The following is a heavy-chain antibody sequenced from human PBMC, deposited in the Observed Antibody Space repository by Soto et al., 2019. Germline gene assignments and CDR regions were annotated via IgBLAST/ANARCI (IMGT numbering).Heavy chain of an antibody. CDR3: ARDRVWFGELSGRDYYYGMDV. Sequence: QVQLVESGGGVVQPGRSLRLSCAASGFTFSSYGMHWVRQAPGKGLEWVAVIWYDGSNKYYADSVKGRFTISRDNSKXXLXLXXNSLRAEDTAVYYCARDRVWFGELSGRDYYYGMDVWGQGTTVTVSS. D-gene: IGHD3-10*01. J-gene: IGHJ6*02. CDR1: GFTFSSYG. CDR2: IWYDGSNK. V-gene: IGHV3-33*01.